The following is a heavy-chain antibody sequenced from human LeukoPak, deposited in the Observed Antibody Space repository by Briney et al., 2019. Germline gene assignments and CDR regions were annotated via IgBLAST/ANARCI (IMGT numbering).Heavy chain of an antibody. Sequence: XXGXGWVRQAPGKGLECVSPITGSGGSTSYTDSVKGRFTISRDNSKNTLYLQMNSLRAEDTAVYYCARGRNTGRQFYFDYWGQGTLVTVAS. V-gene: IGHV3-23*01. J-gene: IGHJ4*02. D-gene: IGHD5-18*01. CDR3: ARGRNTGRQFYFDY. CDR1: XXG. CDR2: ITGSGGST.